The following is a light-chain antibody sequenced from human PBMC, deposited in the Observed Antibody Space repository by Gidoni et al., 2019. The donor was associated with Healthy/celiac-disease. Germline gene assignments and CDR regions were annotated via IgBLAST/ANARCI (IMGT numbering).Light chain of an antibody. V-gene: IGKV1-5*03. CDR3: QQYNSYSPV. CDR1: QSISSW. CDR2: KAS. Sequence: DIQMTQSPSTLSASVGDRVTITCRASQSISSWLAWYQQKPGKAPKLLIYKASSLESGVPSRFSGSGSGTEFTLTISSLQPDDFATYYCQQYNSYSPVFGQXTKLEIK. J-gene: IGKJ2*01.